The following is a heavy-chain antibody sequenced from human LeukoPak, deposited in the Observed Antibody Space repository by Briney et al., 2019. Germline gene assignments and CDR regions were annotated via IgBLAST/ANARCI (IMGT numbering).Heavy chain of an antibody. J-gene: IGHJ4*02. Sequence: ASVKVSCKASGYTFTGYYMHWVRQAPGQGLEWMGWINPNSGGTNYAQKFQGRVTMTRDTSISTAYMELSRLRSDDTAVYYCARETGPNYYDSSGRDYWGQGTLVTVSS. CDR3: ARETGPNYYDSSGRDY. D-gene: IGHD3-22*01. CDR2: INPNSGGT. CDR1: GYTFTGYY. V-gene: IGHV1-2*02.